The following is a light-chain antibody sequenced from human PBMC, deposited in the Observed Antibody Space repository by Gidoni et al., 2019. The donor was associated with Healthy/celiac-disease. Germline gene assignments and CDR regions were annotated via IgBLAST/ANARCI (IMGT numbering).Light chain of an antibody. Sequence: EIVMTQSPATLSVSPGERATLSCRASQSVSSNLAWYQKKPGQAPRLLIYCASTRATGIPARFSGSGSGTEFTLTISSLQSEDFAVYYCQQYNNWALTFGGGTKVEIK. V-gene: IGKV3-15*01. J-gene: IGKJ4*01. CDR1: QSVSSN. CDR3: QQYNNWALT. CDR2: CAS.